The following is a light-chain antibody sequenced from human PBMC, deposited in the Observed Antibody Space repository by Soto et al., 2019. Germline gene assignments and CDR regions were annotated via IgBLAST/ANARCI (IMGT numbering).Light chain of an antibody. CDR1: SSDVGGYNY. J-gene: IGLJ1*01. CDR3: SSYTSSSTYV. CDR2: DVS. V-gene: IGLV2-14*01. Sequence: QSALTQPASVSGSPGQSITISCTGTSSDVGGYNYVSWYQQHPGKAPKLMIYDVSNRPSGVPNRFSGSKSGNTASLTISGLQAEDEADSYCSSYTSSSTYVFGTGTKVTVL.